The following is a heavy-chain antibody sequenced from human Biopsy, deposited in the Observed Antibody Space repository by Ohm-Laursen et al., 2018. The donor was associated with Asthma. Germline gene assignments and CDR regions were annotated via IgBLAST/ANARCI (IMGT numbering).Heavy chain of an antibody. CDR3: ARKAGSCISRTCYSLDF. CDR2: INSVFGTT. J-gene: IGHJ4*02. CDR1: GGTFNTYV. Sequence: GASVKVSCKPLGGTFNTYVIGWARQAPGQGLEWMGGINSVFGTTIYPQKFQDRVTITADDSTSTVYMELSSLRSEDTAVYYCARKAGSCISRTCYSLDFWGQGTLVTVSS. V-gene: IGHV1-69*13. D-gene: IGHD2-2*01.